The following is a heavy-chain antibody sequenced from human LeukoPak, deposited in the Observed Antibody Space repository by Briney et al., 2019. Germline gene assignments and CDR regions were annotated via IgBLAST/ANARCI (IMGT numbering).Heavy chain of an antibody. J-gene: IGHJ5*02. V-gene: IGHV3-23*01. Sequence: GGSLRLSCAASGFTFSNYGMAWVRQAPGQGLEWVSVISASGKTTNYADSVKGRFTISRDDSKHTVYLQMNSLRAEDTAVYYCAKDAGQGAYFEWLLVGWFDPWGQGTLVTVSS. CDR3: AKDAGQGAYFEWLLVGWFDP. CDR2: ISASGKTT. CDR1: GFTFSNYG. D-gene: IGHD3-9*01.